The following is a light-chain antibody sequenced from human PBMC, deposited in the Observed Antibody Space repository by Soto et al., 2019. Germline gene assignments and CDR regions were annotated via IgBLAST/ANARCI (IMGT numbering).Light chain of an antibody. J-gene: IGKJ1*01. CDR2: GAS. V-gene: IGKV3-20*01. Sequence: EIVLTQSPGTLSWSPGERATLSCRASQSVTSSLAWYQQKPGQAPRLLIYGASSRATGIPDRFSGSGSGTDFTLTISRLEPEDFAVYYCQQYGNSPQTFGQGTKVDIK. CDR1: QSVTSS. CDR3: QQYGNSPQT.